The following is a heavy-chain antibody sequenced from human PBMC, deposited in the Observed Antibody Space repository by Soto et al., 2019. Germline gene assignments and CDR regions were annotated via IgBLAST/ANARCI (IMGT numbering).Heavy chain of an antibody. CDR2: IWYDGSKE. CDR3: AMDRSAGNNFYYGMDV. D-gene: IGHD1-1*01. V-gene: IGHV3-33*03. Sequence: QVQLVESGGGVVQPGRSLRLSCAASGLNFNRYGMHWVRQAPGKGLEWVAVIWYDGSKESYSDSVKGRFTISRYNSKNMLYLQMNSVRVEDTAVYFCAMDRSAGNNFYYGMDVWGQGTTVTVAS. CDR1: GLNFNRYG. J-gene: IGHJ6*02.